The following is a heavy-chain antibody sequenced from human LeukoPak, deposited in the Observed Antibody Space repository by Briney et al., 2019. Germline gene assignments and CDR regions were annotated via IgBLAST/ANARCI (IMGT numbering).Heavy chain of an antibody. Sequence: PGGSLRLSCAASLFTFSSYAMSWVRQAPGKGLEGVSAISGAGGSTYYADSVKGRLTISRDNSKNTLSIQMNSLRAEDTAVYYCAKRCSTNCYNAFEFWGQGTMVTVSS. J-gene: IGHJ3*01. CDR3: AKRCSTNCYNAFEF. V-gene: IGHV3-23*01. D-gene: IGHD2-2*02. CDR1: LFTFSSYA. CDR2: ISGAGGST.